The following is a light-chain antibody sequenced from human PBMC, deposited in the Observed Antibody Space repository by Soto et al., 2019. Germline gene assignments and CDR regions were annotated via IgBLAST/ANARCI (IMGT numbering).Light chain of an antibody. CDR2: DAS. CDR3: QQYNSYSLWT. CDR1: QSISSW. Sequence: DIQMTQSPSTLSASVGDRVTITCRASQSISSWLAWYQQNPGKAPKLLIYDASSLESGVPSRFSGSGSGTEFTLTISSLQPDDFATYYCQQYNSYSLWTFGQGTKVEIK. J-gene: IGKJ1*01. V-gene: IGKV1-5*01.